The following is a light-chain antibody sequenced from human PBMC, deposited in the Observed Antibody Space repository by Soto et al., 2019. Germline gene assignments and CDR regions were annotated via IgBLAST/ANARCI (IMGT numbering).Light chain of an antibody. CDR1: QSLGIW. V-gene: IGKV1-5*01. J-gene: IGKJ1*01. Sequence: DIQMTQSPSTLSASAGDRVTITCRASQSLGIWLAWHQQKPGKAPKLLIYDASTLKSGVPSRFSGSGSGTKFTLTISSLQPDDFATYYCQEYNSYSGTFGQGTKVDIK. CDR3: QEYNSYSGT. CDR2: DAS.